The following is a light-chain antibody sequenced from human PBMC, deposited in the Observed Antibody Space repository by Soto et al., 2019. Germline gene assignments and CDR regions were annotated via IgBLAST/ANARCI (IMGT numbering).Light chain of an antibody. CDR2: AAS. CDR3: QKYNSAPYT. Sequence: DIQMTQSPSSLSASVGDRVTITCRASQGISHYLAWYQQKPGKVHKLLIYAASTLQAGVPSRFSGSGSGTGFTITIRSLQPEDVETYDCQKYNSAPYTFGQGTKLEIK. CDR1: QGISHY. V-gene: IGKV1-27*01. J-gene: IGKJ2*01.